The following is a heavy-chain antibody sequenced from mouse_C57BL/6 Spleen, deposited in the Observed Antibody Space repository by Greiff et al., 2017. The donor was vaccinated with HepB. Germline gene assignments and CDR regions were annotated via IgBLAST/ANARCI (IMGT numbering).Heavy chain of an antibody. CDR1: GFTFSDYY. CDR2: INYDGSST. CDR3: ARDRGIYYDYDGGFAY. J-gene: IGHJ3*01. Sequence: EVQLVESEGGLVQPGSSMKLSCTASGFTFSDYYMAWVRQVPEKGLEWVANINYDGSSTYYLDSLKSRFIISRDNAKNILYLQMSSLKSEDTATYYCARDRGIYYDYDGGFAYWGQGTLVTVSA. V-gene: IGHV5-16*01. D-gene: IGHD2-4*01.